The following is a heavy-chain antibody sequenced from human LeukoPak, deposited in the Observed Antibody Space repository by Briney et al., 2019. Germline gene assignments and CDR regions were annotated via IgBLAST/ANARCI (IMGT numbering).Heavy chain of an antibody. CDR1: GGSISIFY. CDR2: IYYSGTT. V-gene: IGHV4-59*01. CDR3: ARIDAVAATPTSFDY. D-gene: IGHD6-19*01. J-gene: IGHJ4*02. Sequence: SETLSLTCTDSGGSISIFYWSWIRQPPGKGLEWIGDIYYSGTTNYNPSLKSRVTISLDTSKNQFSLRLSSVTAADTAVYYCARIDAVAATPTSFDYWGQGTLVTVSS.